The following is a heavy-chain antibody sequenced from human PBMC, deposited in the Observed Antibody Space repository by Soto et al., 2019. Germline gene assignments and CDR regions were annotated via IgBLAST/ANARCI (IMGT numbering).Heavy chain of an antibody. V-gene: IGHV1-69*08. CDR2: IIPILGIA. CDR1: GGTFSSYT. Sequence: QVQLVQSGAEVKKPGSSVKVSCKASGGTFSSYTISWVRQAPGQGLEWMGRIIPILGIANYAQKFQGRVTITADRSTSTAYMELSSLRSEDTAVYYCARDRHAVVVTNKWFDPWGQGTLVTVSS. J-gene: IGHJ5*02. D-gene: IGHD3-22*01. CDR3: ARDRHAVVVTNKWFDP.